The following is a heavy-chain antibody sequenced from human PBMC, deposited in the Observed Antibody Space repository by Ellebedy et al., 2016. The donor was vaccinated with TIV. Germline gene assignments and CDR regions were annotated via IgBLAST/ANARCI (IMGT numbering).Heavy chain of an antibody. CDR3: ARPYCSGGSCYRDALDI. CDR2: IRPRDSDT. Sequence: GESLKISCTGSGYSFTNYWIGWVRQMPGKGLEWMGIIRPRDSDTRYSPSFQGQVTISADKSISTAYLQWSSLKASDTAVYYCARPYCSGGSCYRDALDIWGQGTVVTVSS. J-gene: IGHJ3*02. D-gene: IGHD2-15*01. V-gene: IGHV5-51*01. CDR1: GYSFTNYW.